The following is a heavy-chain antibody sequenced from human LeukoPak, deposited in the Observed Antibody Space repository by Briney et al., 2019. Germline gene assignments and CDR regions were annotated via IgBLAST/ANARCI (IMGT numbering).Heavy chain of an antibody. V-gene: IGHV3-7*03. D-gene: IGHD5-24*01. CDR2: IKQDGSEK. CDR3: AKDIGDGYNFIMTG. CDR1: GFTFSSYW. Sequence: PGGSLRLSCAASGFTFSSYWMSWVRQAPGKGLEWVANIKQDGSEKYYVDSVKGRFTISRDNSKNSLYLQMNSLRTEDTALYYCAKDIGDGYNFIMTGWGQGTLVTVSS. J-gene: IGHJ4*02.